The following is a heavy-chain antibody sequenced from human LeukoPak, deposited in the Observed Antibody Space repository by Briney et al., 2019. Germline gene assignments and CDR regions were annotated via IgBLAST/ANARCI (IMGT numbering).Heavy chain of an antibody. CDR1: GFTFSSYE. D-gene: IGHD1-26*01. Sequence: PGGSLRLSCAASGFTFSSYEMNWVRQAPGKGLEWVSYISSSGSTIYYADSVKGRFTISRDNSKKTLFLQMNSLRAEDTAVYYCAKEWELLYWGQGTLVTVSS. V-gene: IGHV3-48*03. J-gene: IGHJ4*02. CDR2: ISSSGSTI. CDR3: AKEWELLY.